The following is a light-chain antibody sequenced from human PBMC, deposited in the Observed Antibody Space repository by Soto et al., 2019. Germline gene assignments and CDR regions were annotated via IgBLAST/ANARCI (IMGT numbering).Light chain of an antibody. CDR1: QSVSNNY. V-gene: IGKV3-20*01. CDR2: NAS. Sequence: IVLTQSPCTLSLSPGDRATLSCGASQSVSNNYLAWYQQKPGQAPRLLIYNASSKAIGIPDRFSGSGSGTDFILTISRLEPEDFAVYYCQQYGSSPRTFGQGTKVEIK. J-gene: IGKJ1*01. CDR3: QQYGSSPRT.